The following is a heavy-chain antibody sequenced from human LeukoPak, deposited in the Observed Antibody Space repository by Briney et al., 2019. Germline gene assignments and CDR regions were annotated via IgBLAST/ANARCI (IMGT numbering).Heavy chain of an antibody. CDR1: GFTFSSYA. CDR3: ARDRSPIIAAAGPYFDY. V-gene: IGHV3-23*01. CDR2: ISGSGGST. D-gene: IGHD6-13*01. J-gene: IGHJ4*02. Sequence: GGSLRLSCAASGFTFSSYAMSWVRQAPGKGLEWVSAISGSGGSTYYADSVKGRFTISRDNSKNTLYLQMNSLRAEDTAVYYCARDRSPIIAAAGPYFDYWGQGTLVTVSS.